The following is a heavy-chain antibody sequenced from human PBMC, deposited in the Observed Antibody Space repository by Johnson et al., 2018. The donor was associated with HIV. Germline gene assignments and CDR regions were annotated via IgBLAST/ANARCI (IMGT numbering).Heavy chain of an antibody. J-gene: IGHJ3*02. Sequence: VQLVESGGGLVQSGRSLRLSCAASGFTVIGNYMSWVRQAPGKGLDWVSVIYSGGSTYYADSVKGRFTLSRDNSKNTLYLQMNSLRAEDTAVYYCARDRLLWFRELWPHDALDSWGQGTMVTVSS. CDR3: ARDRLLWFRELWPHDALDS. CDR1: GFTVIGNY. CDR2: IYSGGST. V-gene: IGHV3-53*01. D-gene: IGHD3-10*01.